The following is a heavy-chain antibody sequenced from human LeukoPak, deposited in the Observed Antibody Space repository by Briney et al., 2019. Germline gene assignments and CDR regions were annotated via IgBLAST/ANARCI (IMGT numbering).Heavy chain of an antibody. CDR2: ITSSGVNT. V-gene: IGHV3-23*01. CDR1: GFTFSSQA. D-gene: IGHD4-11*01. J-gene: IGHJ4*02. CDR3: ARGTTHIDY. Sequence: GSLRLSCAASGFTFSSQAMSWVRQAPGKGLEWVSTITSSGVNTYYADSVKGRFTISRDNSKNTVYLQMNSLRAEDTAVYYCARGTTHIDYWGQGTLVTVSS.